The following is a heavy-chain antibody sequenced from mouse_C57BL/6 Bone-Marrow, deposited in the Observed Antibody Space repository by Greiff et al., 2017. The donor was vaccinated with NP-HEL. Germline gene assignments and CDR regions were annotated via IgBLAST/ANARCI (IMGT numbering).Heavy chain of an antibody. CDR2: IYPRSGNT. Sequence: VQLQQSGAELARPGASVKLSCKASGYTFTSYGISWVKQRTGQGLEWIGEIYPRSGNTYYNEKFKGKATLTADKSSSTAYMELRSLTSEDSAVYFCARNPLYGNYEGWYFDVWGTGTTVTVSS. V-gene: IGHV1-81*01. D-gene: IGHD2-1*01. CDR1: GYTFTSYG. CDR3: ARNPLYGNYEGWYFDV. J-gene: IGHJ1*03.